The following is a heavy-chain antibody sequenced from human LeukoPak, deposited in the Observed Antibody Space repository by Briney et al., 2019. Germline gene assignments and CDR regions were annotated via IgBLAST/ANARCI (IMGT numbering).Heavy chain of an antibody. J-gene: IGHJ3*02. D-gene: IGHD2-2*01. CDR2: IIPIFGTA. V-gene: IGHV1-69*05. CDR3: ARADCSSTSCPPAI. Sequence: ASVKVSCKASGGTFSSYAISWVRQAPGQGLEWMGGIIPIFGTANYAQKFQGRVTITTDESTSTAYMELSSLRSEDTAVYYCARADCSSTSCPPAIWGQGTMVTVSS. CDR1: GGTFSSYA.